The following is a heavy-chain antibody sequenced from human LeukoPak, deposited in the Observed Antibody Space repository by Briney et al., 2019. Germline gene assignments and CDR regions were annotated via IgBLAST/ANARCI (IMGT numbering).Heavy chain of an antibody. V-gene: IGHV3-21*01. CDR1: GFTFSASS. J-gene: IGHJ4*02. CDR3: ASSSWYHFGY. D-gene: IGHD6-13*01. CDR2: IISISRYI. Sequence: GGSLRLSCAASGFTFSASSMNWVRQAPGKLLEWVSSIISISRYIYYADSVKGRFTISRDNAKNSLYLQMNSLRDEDTAVYYCASSSWYHFGYWGQGTLVTVSS.